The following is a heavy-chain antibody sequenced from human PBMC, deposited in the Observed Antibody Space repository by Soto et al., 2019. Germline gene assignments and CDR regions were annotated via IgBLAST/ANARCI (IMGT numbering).Heavy chain of an antibody. CDR3: VKGTWAVPSASDAFDI. J-gene: IGHJ3*02. D-gene: IGHD2-2*01. CDR2: INFAGTST. CDR1: GLNFRRHD. Sequence: PGGSLRLSCVVSGLNFRRHDMNWFRQPPGKGLEYVSNINFAGTSTSYADAVKGRFAISRDNSQNTVYLEMSSLRTEDTAIYYCVKGTWAVPSASDAFDIWGQGTVVT. V-gene: IGHV3-NL1*01.